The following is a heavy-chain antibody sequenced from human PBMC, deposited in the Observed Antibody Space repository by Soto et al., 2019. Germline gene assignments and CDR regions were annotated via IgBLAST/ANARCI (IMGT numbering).Heavy chain of an antibody. D-gene: IGHD1-26*01. CDR2: ISYDGSNK. J-gene: IGHJ6*02. CDR3: ARDLAALGARNYYYYGMDV. Sequence: GGSLRLSCAASGFTFSSYAMHWVRQAPGKGLEWVAVISYDGSNKYYADSVKGRFTISRDNSKNTLYLQMNSLRAEDTAVYYCARDLAALGARNYYYYGMDVWGQGTTVTVSS. CDR1: GFTFSSYA. V-gene: IGHV3-30-3*01.